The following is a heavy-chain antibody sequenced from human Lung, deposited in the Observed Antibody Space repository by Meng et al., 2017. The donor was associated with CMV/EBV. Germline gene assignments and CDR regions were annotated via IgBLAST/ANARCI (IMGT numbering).Heavy chain of an antibody. CDR1: GYTFSSYY. CDR3: ARGRIAVAADDY. Sequence: QVQLVQSGAEVKKPGASVKVSCKASGYTFSSYYMHWVRQAPGQGLKWMGIINPSGGSTSYAQKFQGRVTMTRDTSTSTVYMELSSLRSEDTAVYYCARGRIAVAADDYWGQGTLFNVSS. V-gene: IGHV1-46*01. J-gene: IGHJ4*02. D-gene: IGHD6-19*01. CDR2: INPSGGST.